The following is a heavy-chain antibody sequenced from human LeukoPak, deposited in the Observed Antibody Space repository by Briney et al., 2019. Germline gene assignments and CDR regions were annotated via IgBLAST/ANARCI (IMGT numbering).Heavy chain of an antibody. D-gene: IGHD6-19*01. V-gene: IGHV4-4*07. Sequence: SETLSLTCTGSGGSISSFYWTWIRQPAGKGLEWIGRIYTSGGTNYNPSLKSRVTMSVDTSRNQFSLKLSSVTAADTAVYYCARDWGSYSSGWRAFDYWGQGTLVTVSS. CDR1: GGSISSFY. J-gene: IGHJ4*02. CDR2: IYTSGGT. CDR3: ARDWGSYSSGWRAFDY.